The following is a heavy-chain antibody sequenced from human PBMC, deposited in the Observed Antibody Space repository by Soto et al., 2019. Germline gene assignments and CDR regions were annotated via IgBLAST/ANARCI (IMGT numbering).Heavy chain of an antibody. D-gene: IGHD2-2*02. V-gene: IGHV1-58*01. CDR3: AARYPESASYYYYYGMDV. Sequence: SVKVSCKASGFTFTSSAVQWVRQARGQRLEWIGWIVVGSGNTNYAQKFQERVTITRDMSTSTAYMELSSLRSEDTAVYYCAARYPESASYYYYYGMDVWGQGTTVTVSS. CDR1: GFTFTSSA. J-gene: IGHJ6*02. CDR2: IVVGSGNT.